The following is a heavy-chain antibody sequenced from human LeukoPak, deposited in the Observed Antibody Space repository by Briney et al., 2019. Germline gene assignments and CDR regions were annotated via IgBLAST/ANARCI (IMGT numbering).Heavy chain of an antibody. CDR2: VAYSRTT. D-gene: IGHD5/OR15-5a*01. CDR3: ARRSSFYGFIDY. Sequence: RPAETLSLTCAVSGGSISTSTCYWGWIRQPPGKGREWVGNVAYSRTTYDNPSLKSRVTISVDTSKNQFSVKLSSVTAADTAVYYCARRSSFYGFIDYWGPGTLVTVSS. J-gene: IGHJ4*02. V-gene: IGHV4-39*01. CDR1: GGSISTSTCY.